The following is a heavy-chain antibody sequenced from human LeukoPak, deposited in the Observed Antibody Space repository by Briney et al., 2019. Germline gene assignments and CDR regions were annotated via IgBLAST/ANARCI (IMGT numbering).Heavy chain of an antibody. CDR3: AKLQRGRGAFDI. V-gene: IGHV3-23*01. CDR1: GFTFTSYS. J-gene: IGHJ3*02. Sequence: GGSLRLSCAASGFTFTSYSMTWVRQAPGKGLEWVSLISGSGSGTYYGASVEGRFIISRDNSRNRSYLQMDSLRADDTAVYYCAKLQRGRGAFDIWGQGTMVTVSS. CDR2: ISGSGSGT. D-gene: IGHD3-16*01.